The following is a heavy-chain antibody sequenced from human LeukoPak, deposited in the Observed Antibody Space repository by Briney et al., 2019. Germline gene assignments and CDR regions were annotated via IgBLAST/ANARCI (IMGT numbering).Heavy chain of an antibody. CDR1: GFTFSSYG. CDR2: IWYDGSNK. CDR3: ARDQDYYDTDAFDI. V-gene: IGHV3-33*01. D-gene: IGHD3-22*01. J-gene: IGHJ3*02. Sequence: GGSLRLSCAASGFTFSSYGMHWVRQAPGKGLEWVAVIWYDGSNKYYADSVKGRFTISRDNSKNTLYLQMNSLRAEDTAVYYCARDQDYYDTDAFDIWGQGTMVTVSS.